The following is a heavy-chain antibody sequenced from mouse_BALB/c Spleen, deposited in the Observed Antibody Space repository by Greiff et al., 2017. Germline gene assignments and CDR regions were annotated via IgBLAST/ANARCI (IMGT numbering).Heavy chain of an antibody. CDR2: IWSGGST. CDR3: ARRWAMGY. J-gene: IGHJ4*01. Sequence: VQPKASGPGIVQPSQSLSITCPVSGFSLTSYGVQRVRQSPGKGLEWLGVIWSGGSTDYNAAFISRLSISKDNSKSQGFFKMNSLQANDTARYYCARRWAMGYWGQGTSVTVSS. D-gene: IGHD1-1*02. CDR1: GFSLTSYG. V-gene: IGHV2-2*02.